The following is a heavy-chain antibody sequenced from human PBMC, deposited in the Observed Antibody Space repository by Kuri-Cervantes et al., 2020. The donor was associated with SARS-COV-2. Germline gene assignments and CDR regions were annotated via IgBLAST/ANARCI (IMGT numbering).Heavy chain of an antibody. J-gene: IGHJ4*02. CDR2: INPNSGGT. CDR3: ARVDSTLVMSFDYYYFDC. Sequence: ASVKVSCKASGYTFTGYYMHWVRQAPGQGLEWMGWINPNSGGTNYAQKFQGRVTTTRDTSISTAYMELSRLRSDDTAVYYCARVDSTLVMSFDYYYFDCWGQGTLVTVSS. V-gene: IGHV1-2*02. D-gene: IGHD5-12*01. CDR1: GYTFTGYY.